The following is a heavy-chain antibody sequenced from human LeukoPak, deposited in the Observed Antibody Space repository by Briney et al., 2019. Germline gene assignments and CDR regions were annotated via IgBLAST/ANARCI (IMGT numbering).Heavy chain of an antibody. CDR2: IKPKTDGGTT. Sequence: GGSLRLSCAASGFSLSDAWMSWDRQAPGNGLECVGRIKPKTDGGTTDYAEPVNDRFSVSRDDSKNTLYLQINSLTTEDTGLYYCTQLSRGYWGQGTQVTVSS. CDR3: TQLSRGY. D-gene: IGHD1-1*01. J-gene: IGHJ4*02. V-gene: IGHV3-15*01. CDR1: GFSLSDAW.